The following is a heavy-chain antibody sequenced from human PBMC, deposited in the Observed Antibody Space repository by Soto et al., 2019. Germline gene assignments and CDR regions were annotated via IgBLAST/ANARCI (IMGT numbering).Heavy chain of an antibody. Sequence: QLQLQESGPGLVKPSETLSLTCTVSGGSFSSSTYYWGWIRQPPGKGLEWFGSMYSGGNTYYNPSLKSRVTVSVDTSKNHFSLKLTSVTAADTAMYYCARQPYDSTGYYYGAWGQGTLVTVSS. CDR1: GGSFSSSTYY. CDR3: ARQPYDSTGYYYGA. D-gene: IGHD3-22*01. J-gene: IGHJ5*02. V-gene: IGHV4-39*01. CDR2: MYSGGNT.